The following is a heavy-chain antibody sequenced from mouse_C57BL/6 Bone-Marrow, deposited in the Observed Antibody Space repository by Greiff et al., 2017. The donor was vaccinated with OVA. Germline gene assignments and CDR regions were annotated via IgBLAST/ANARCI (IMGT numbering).Heavy chain of an antibody. Sequence: VKLMESGPGLVQPSQSLSITCTVSGFSLTSYGVHWVRQSPGKGLEWLGVIWRGGSTDYNAAFMSRLSITKDNSKSQVFFKMNSLQADDTAIYYCAKNQGSNYPAWFAYWGQGTLVTVSA. CDR1: GFSLTSYG. D-gene: IGHD2-5*01. V-gene: IGHV2-5*01. J-gene: IGHJ3*01. CDR3: AKNQGSNYPAWFAY. CDR2: IWRGGST.